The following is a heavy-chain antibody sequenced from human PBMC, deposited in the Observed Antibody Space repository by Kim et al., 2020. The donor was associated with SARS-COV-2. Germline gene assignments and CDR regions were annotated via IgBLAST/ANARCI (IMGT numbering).Heavy chain of an antibody. D-gene: IGHD2-15*01. CDR1: GFTFSSYG. CDR3: AKDWGYCSGGSCPGSGY. J-gene: IGHJ4*02. Sequence: GGSLRLSCAASGFTFSSYGMHWVRQAPGKGLEWVAVISYDGSNKYYADSVKGRFTISRDNSKNTLYLQMNSLRAEDTAVYYCAKDWGYCSGGSCPGSGYWGQGTLVTVSS. CDR2: ISYDGSNK. V-gene: IGHV3-30*18.